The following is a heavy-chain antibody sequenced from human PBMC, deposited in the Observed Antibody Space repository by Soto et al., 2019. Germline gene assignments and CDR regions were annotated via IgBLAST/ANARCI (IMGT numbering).Heavy chain of an antibody. D-gene: IGHD3-3*01. CDR2: IYYSGST. Sequence: SETLSLTCTVSGDSISSSGDYFWSWIRQPPGKGLEWIGYIYYSGSTYYNPSLKSRVTISVDTSKNQFSLKLSSVTAADTAVYYCARWWSGSRQGFDPWGQGTLVTVS. J-gene: IGHJ5*02. CDR3: ARWWSGSRQGFDP. CDR1: GDSISSSGDYF. V-gene: IGHV4-30-4*01.